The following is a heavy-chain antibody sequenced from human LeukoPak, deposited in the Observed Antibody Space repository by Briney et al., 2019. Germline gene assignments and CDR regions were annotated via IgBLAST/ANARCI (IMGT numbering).Heavy chain of an antibody. CDR3: ARRDSSIWYSRVY. D-gene: IGHD6-13*01. Sequence: GESLKISFKGSGYSFTSYWIGWVRQMPGKGVEWMGIIYHGDSDTRYSPSFQGQVTISADKSNSTAYLQWSSLKASDTAMYYCARRDSSIWYSRVYWGQGNLVTVSS. J-gene: IGHJ4*02. V-gene: IGHV5-51*01. CDR2: IYHGDSDT. CDR1: GYSFTSYW.